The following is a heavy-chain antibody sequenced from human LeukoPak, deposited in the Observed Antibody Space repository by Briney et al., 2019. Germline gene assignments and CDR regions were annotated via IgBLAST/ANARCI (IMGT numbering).Heavy chain of an antibody. V-gene: IGHV1-69*05. Sequence: GSSVKVSCKASGGTFSSYAISWVRQAPGQGLEWMGGIIPIFGTANYAQKFQGRVTITTDESTSTAYMELSSLRSEDTAVYYCARVDSSDDSSGYTIFRYWSQGTMVTVSS. D-gene: IGHD3-22*01. CDR2: IIPIFGTA. J-gene: IGHJ3*01. CDR1: GGTFSSYA. CDR3: ARVDSSDDSSGYTIFRY.